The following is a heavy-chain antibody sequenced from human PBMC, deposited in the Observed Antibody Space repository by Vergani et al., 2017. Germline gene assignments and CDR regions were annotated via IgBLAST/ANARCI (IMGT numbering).Heavy chain of an antibody. CDR3: ARGRETYGDYDYYFDY. CDR1: GGTFSSYA. J-gene: IGHJ4*02. CDR2: IIPIFGTA. Sequence: QVQLVQSGAEVKKPGSSVKVSCKASGGTFSSYAISWVRQAPGQGLEWMGGIIPIFGTANYAQKFQGRVTITADESTRTAYMELSSLRSEDTAVYYCARGRETYGDYDYYFDYWGQGTLVTVSS. V-gene: IGHV1-69*01. D-gene: IGHD4-17*01.